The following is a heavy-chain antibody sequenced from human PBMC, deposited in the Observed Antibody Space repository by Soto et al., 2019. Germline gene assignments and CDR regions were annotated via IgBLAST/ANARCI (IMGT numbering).Heavy chain of an antibody. CDR2: IYYSGST. V-gene: IGHV4-59*01. CDR3: ARDSGWGDYYYYYYMDV. J-gene: IGHJ6*03. Sequence: SETLSLTCTVSGGSISSYYWSWIRQPPGKGLEWIGYIYYSGSTNYNPSLKSRVTISVDTSKNQFSLKLSSVTAADTAVYYCARDSGWGDYYYYYYMDVWGKGTTVTVSS. D-gene: IGHD6-19*01. CDR1: GGSISSYY.